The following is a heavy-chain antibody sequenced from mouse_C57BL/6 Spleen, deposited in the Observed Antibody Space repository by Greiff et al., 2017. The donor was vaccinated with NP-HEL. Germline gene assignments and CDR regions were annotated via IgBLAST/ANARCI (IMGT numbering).Heavy chain of an antibody. CDR2: INPSSGYT. D-gene: IGHD2-1*01. V-gene: IGHV1-4*01. J-gene: IGHJ3*01. Sequence: VQLQQSGAELARPGASVKMSCKASGYTFTSYTMHWVKQRPGQGLEWIGYINPSSGYTKYNQKFKDKATLTADKSSSTAYMQLSSLTSEDSAVYYCARSLYGNYRSWFAYWGQGTLVTVSA. CDR1: GYTFTSYT. CDR3: ARSLYGNYRSWFAY.